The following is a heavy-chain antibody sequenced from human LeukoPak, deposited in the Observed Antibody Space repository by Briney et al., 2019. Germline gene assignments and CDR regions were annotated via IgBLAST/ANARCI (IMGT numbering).Heavy chain of an antibody. V-gene: IGHV1-2*02. CDR3: AGASSDQYQLLSFGFDY. D-gene: IGHD2-2*01. J-gene: IGHJ4*02. Sequence: ASVKASCKASGYTFTGYYMHWVRQAPGQRLEWMGWVNPNSGGTNYAQKFQGSVTMTRDTSISTAYMELSRLRSDDTAVYYCAGASSDQYQLLSFGFDYWGQGTLVTVSS. CDR1: GYTFTGYY. CDR2: VNPNSGGT.